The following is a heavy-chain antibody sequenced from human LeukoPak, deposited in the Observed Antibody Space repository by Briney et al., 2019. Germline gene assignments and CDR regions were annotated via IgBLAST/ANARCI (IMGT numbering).Heavy chain of an antibody. CDR1: GFTFGDYA. J-gene: IGHJ4*02. V-gene: IGHV3-49*03. Sequence: GGSLRLSCTASGFTFGDYAMSWFRQAPGKGLEWVGFIRSKAYGGTTEYAASAKGRFTISRDDSKSIAYLQMNSLKTEDTAVYYCTRDALATAGTFCFDYWGQGTLVTVSS. D-gene: IGHD6-13*01. CDR2: IRSKAYGGTT. CDR3: TRDALATAGTFCFDY.